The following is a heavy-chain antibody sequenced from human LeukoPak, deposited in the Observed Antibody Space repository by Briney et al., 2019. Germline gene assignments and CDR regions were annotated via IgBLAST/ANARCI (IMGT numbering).Heavy chain of an antibody. Sequence: GGSVRVSCKASGYTFTSYGMSWVRQAPGKGLEWMGWISGYNGNTNYVQKLQCKVTITTDTSTSTSYIDLRSLRSDHTAVYYCAREGTTVTTDYYYYYMDVWGKGTTVTVSS. CDR2: ISGYNGNT. D-gene: IGHD4-17*01. J-gene: IGHJ6*03. V-gene: IGHV1-18*01. CDR3: AREGTTVTTDYYYYYMDV. CDR1: GYTFTSYG.